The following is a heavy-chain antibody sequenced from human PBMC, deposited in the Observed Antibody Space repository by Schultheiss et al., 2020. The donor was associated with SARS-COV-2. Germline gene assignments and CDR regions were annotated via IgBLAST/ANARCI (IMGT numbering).Heavy chain of an antibody. V-gene: IGHV4-61*01. D-gene: IGHD3-9*01. CDR2: IHSGGRT. J-gene: IGHJ4*02. CDR1: GGSVSSGSYY. CDR3: ARFYDILTGYSDY. Sequence: SETLSLTCTVSGGSVSSGSYYWSWIRQSPGKGLEWIAYIHSGGRTNYNPSLKSRVTISVDTSKNQFSLKLSSVTAADTAVYYCARFYDILTGYSDYWGQGTLVTVSS.